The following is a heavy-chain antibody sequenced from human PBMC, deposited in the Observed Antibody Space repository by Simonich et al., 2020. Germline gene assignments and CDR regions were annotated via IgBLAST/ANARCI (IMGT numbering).Heavy chain of an antibody. CDR2: ISANNGTT. D-gene: IGHD1-1*01. V-gene: IGHV1-18*01. CDR1: GYTFTSYG. Sequence: QVQLVQSGAEVKKPGASVKVSCKASGYTFTSYGISWVRQAPGQGREWMGWISANNGTTNYAQKLQGRVTMTTDTSTSTAYMELRSLRADDTAVYYCARSTTGTTAFDIWGQGTMVTVSS. CDR3: ARSTTGTTAFDI. J-gene: IGHJ3*02.